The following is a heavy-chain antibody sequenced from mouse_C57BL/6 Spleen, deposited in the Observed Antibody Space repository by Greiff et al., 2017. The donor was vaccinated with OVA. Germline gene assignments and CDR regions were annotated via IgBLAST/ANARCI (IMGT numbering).Heavy chain of an antibody. CDR3: ARHDWYFDV. Sequence: VQLQQSGPELVKPGASVKISCKASGYAFSSSWMNWVKQRPGKGLEWIGRIYPGDGDTNYNGKFKGKATLTADKSSSTAYMQLSSLTSEDSAVHFCARHDWYFDVWGTGTTVTVSS. CDR2: IYPGDGDT. J-gene: IGHJ1*03. V-gene: IGHV1-82*01. CDR1: GYAFSSSW.